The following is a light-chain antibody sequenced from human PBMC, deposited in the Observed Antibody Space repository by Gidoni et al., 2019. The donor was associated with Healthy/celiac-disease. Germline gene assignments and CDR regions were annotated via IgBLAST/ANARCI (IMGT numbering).Light chain of an antibody. CDR2: WAS. CDR3: QQYYSTLFT. J-gene: IGKJ3*01. V-gene: IGKV4-1*01. CDR1: QSVLYSSNNKNY. Sequence: DIVITQSPDSLAVSLGERATINCKSSQSVLYSSNNKNYLAWYQQKPGQPPKLLIYWASTREAGVPDRFSGSGSGTDFTLTISSLQAEDVAVYYCQQYYSTLFTVGPGTKVDIK.